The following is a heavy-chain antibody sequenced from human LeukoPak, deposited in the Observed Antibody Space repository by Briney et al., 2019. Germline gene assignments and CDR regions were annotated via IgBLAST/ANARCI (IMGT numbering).Heavy chain of an antibody. J-gene: IGHJ4*02. CDR3: ARDQGITMIVVVTPPDY. Sequence: GSLRLSCAASGFTFSSYSMDWVRQAPGKGLEWVSSISSSSSYIYYADSVKGRFTISRDNAKNSLYLQMNSLRAEDTAVYYCARDQGITMIVVVTPPDYWGQGTLVTVSS. CDR2: ISSSSSYI. D-gene: IGHD3-22*01. CDR1: GFTFSSYS. V-gene: IGHV3-21*01.